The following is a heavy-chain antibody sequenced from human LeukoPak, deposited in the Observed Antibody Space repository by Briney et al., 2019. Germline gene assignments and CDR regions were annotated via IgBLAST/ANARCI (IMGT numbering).Heavy chain of an antibody. D-gene: IGHD6-13*01. CDR1: GGSFSGYY. CDR2: INHSGST. V-gene: IGHV4-34*01. Sequence: SETLSLTCAVYGGSFSGYYWSWIRQPPGKGLEWIGEINHSGSTNHNSSLKSRVTISVDTSKNQFSLKLSSVTAADTAVYYCARGVYIAAAQYAYWGQGTLVTVSS. CDR3: ARGVYIAAAQYAY. J-gene: IGHJ4*02.